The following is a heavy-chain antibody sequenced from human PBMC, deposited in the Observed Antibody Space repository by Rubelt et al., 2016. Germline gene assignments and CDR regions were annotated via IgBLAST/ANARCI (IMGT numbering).Heavy chain of an antibody. J-gene: IGHJ3*02. CDR2: IYSSESI. Sequence: QLQLQESGPGLVKPSEPLYLTCTVSGGSISSRSYYWGWISQPPGQGLEWIGSIYSSESIFYNTSLMSRVTKSVHTSKNQISLKLTSVTAADTAVYYCARQEISVVPAAIGAFDIWGQGTMVTVSS. V-gene: IGHV4-39*01. CDR3: ARQEISVVPAAIGAFDI. D-gene: IGHD2-2*02. CDR1: GGSISSRSYY.